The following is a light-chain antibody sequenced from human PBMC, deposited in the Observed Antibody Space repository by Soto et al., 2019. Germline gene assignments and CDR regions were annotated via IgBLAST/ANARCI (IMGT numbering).Light chain of an antibody. J-gene: IGKJ3*01. CDR3: LQYDTSPFT. CDR2: GAS. CDR1: QSVSSSY. Sequence: VVLTQSPATLSLSPGERATLSCRASQSVSSSYLAWYQQKPGQTPRLLIYGASNRATGIPDRFSGSGSGTDFTLTISRLEPEDFAVYYCLQYDTSPFTFGPGTKVD. V-gene: IGKV3-20*01.